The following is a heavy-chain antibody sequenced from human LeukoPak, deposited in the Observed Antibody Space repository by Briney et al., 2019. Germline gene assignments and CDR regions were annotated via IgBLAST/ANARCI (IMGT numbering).Heavy chain of an antibody. CDR1: GYTFTSYY. CDR3: ASDYGDYHEAFDI. Sequence: ASVKVSCKASGYTFTSYYMHWVRQAPGQGLEWMGWMNPNSGNTGYAQKFQGRVTMTRNTSISTAYMELSSLRSEDTAVYYCASDYGDYHEAFDIWGQGTMVTVSS. V-gene: IGHV1-8*02. D-gene: IGHD4-17*01. CDR2: MNPNSGNT. J-gene: IGHJ3*02.